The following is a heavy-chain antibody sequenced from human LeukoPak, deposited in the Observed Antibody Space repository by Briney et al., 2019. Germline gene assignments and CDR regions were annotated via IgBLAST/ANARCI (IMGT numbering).Heavy chain of an antibody. CDR1: GDSISTSNYY. CDR3: ASLRITMVRGVIIDAFDI. V-gene: IGHV4-39*07. J-gene: IGHJ3*02. CDR2: IYYSGST. Sequence: PSETLSLTCTVSGDSISTSNYYWGWIRQPPGKGLEWIGSIYYSGSTYYNPSLKSRVTISVDTSKNQFSLRLSSVTAADTAVYYCASLRITMVRGVIIDAFDIWGQGTMVTVSS. D-gene: IGHD3-10*01.